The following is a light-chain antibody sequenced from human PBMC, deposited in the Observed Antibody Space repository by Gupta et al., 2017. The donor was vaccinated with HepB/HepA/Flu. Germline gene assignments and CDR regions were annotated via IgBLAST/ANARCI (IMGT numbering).Light chain of an antibody. CDR3: QQEKSGPPLFT. Sequence: EIVMTHSPSTLSVSPGERATISCRARQSGSSNLAWYKHKPGQAPRLLSYGASTRATGITARFSGSGGGTEGTSTSISRQSEEFAVYYCQQEKSGPPLFTFGHGTTVESK. V-gene: IGKV3-15*01. J-gene: IGKJ3*01. CDR2: GAS. CDR1: QSGSSN.